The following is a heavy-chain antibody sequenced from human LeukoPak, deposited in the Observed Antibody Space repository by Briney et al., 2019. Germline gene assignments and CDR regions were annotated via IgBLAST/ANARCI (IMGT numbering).Heavy chain of an antibody. CDR2: IYYSGST. CDR3: ARIAAAGPTDFDY. CDR1: GGSISSYY. V-gene: IGHV4-59*01. Sequence: PSETLSLTCTVSGGSISSYYWSWIRQPPGKGLEWIGYIYYSGSTNYNPSLKSRVTISVDTSKNQFSLKLSSVTAADTAVYYCARIAAAGPTDFDYWGQGTLVTVSS. D-gene: IGHD6-13*01. J-gene: IGHJ4*02.